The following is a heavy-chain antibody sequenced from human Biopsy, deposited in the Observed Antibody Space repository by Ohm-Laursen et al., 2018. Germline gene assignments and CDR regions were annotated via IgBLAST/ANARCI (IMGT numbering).Heavy chain of an antibody. J-gene: IGHJ4*02. D-gene: IGHD1-26*01. Sequence: SDTLSLTWTVSGDSVSSGSFYWTWIRQPPGQGLEYIGYIYDRGSTANYNPSLRSRVTISVDRSKNQFSLELSSVTAADTAVYYCARVGAGAPSIDYFDYWGQGALVTVSS. V-gene: IGHV4-61*01. CDR2: IYDRGSTA. CDR3: ARVGAGAPSIDYFDY. CDR1: GDSVSSGSFY.